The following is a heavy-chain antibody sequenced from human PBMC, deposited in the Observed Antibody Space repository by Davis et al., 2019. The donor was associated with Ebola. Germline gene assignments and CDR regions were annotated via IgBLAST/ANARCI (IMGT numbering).Heavy chain of an antibody. J-gene: IGHJ3*02. CDR1: GYTFTSYG. CDR2: ISAYNGNT. V-gene: IGHV1-18*01. CDR3: ARGHCSGGSCYSSDI. D-gene: IGHD2-15*01. Sequence: AASVKVSCKASGYTFTSYGISWVRQAPGQGLEWMGWISAYNGNTNYAQKFQGRVTITADKSTSTAYMELSSLRSEDTAVYYCARGHCSGGSCYSSDIWGQGTMVTVSS.